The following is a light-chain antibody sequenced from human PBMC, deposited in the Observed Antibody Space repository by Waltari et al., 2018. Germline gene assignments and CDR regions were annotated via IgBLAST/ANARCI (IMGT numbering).Light chain of an antibody. CDR2: DVY. J-gene: IGKJ5*01. Sequence: DIVLTQSPATLSLSPGETATLSCRASQTVGTSVAWYQQKPGQAPRHLMYDVYNRATGIPARFSGSGSGTDFTLTIAKLEPEDFAIYYCQQRGNWPPITFGQGTRLDI. CDR1: QTVGTS. V-gene: IGKV3-11*01. CDR3: QQRGNWPPIT.